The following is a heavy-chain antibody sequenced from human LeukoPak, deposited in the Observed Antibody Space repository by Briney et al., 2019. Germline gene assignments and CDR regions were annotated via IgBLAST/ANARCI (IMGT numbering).Heavy chain of an antibody. V-gene: IGHV3-30-3*01. J-gene: IGHJ3*01. CDR2: ISYNGGNK. D-gene: IGHD1-26*01. CDR3: ARAMGGNYNSYHTFDF. CDR1: GFTFSVYA. Sequence: PGGCLRLSCAASGFTFSVYAMHWVRQAPGKGLEWVAVISYNGGNKYYADSVKGRFTISRDNSKNTLYLQMNSLRAEDTAVYYCARAMGGNYNSYHTFDFWGQGTMVTVSS.